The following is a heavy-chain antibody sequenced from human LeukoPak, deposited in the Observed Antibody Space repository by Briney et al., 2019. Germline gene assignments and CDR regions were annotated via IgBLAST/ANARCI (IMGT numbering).Heavy chain of an antibody. V-gene: IGHV7-4-1*02. J-gene: IGHJ4*02. CDR2: INTNTGNP. Sequence: ASVKVSCKASGYTFSSYTMNWVRQAPGQGLEWMGWINTNTGNPTYAQGFTGRFVFSLDTSVSTASLQISSLKAEDTAVYYCARALSSTWYYLDYWGQGTLVTVSS. D-gene: IGHD6-13*01. CDR3: ARALSSTWYYLDY. CDR1: GYTFSSYT.